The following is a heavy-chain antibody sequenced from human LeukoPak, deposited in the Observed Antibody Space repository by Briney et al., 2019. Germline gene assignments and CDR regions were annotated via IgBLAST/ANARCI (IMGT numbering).Heavy chain of an antibody. CDR2: IIPIFGTA. CDR3: ARLAATNPFDY. CDR1: GGTFSNYA. Sequence: SVNVSCKASGGTFSNYAISWVRQAPGQGLEWMGGIIPIFGTANYAQKFQGRVTITADESTSTAYMELSSLRSEDTAVYYCARLAATNPFDYWGQGTLVTVS. J-gene: IGHJ4*02. V-gene: IGHV1-69*13. D-gene: IGHD5-24*01.